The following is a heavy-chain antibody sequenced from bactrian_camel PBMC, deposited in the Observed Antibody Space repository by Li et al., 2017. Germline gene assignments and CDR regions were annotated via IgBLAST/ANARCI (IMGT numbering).Heavy chain of an antibody. V-gene: IGHV3S40*01. CDR2: IKSSDGST. Sequence: VQPVESGGGLVQPGGSLGLSCANSGFSVHRWHMSWVRQAPGKGLEWVSGIKSSDGSTWYADSVKGRFTISRDNAKDTLYLQLNSLKTEDTAMYYCANMVNAYHYYGMDYWGKGTQVTVS. D-gene: IGHD2*01. J-gene: IGHJ7*01. CDR1: GFSVHRWH.